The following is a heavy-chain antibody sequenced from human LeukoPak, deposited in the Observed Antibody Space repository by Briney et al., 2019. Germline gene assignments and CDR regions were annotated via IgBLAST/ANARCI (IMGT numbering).Heavy chain of an antibody. Sequence: SETLSLTCAVYGGSFSGYYWSWIRQPPGKGLEWIGEINHSGSTNYNPSLKSRVTISVDTSKNQFSLKLSSVTAADTAVYYCARGAPFYYDFWSGYYPTRNYYYYGMDVWGQGTTVTVSS. CDR2: INHSGST. CDR3: ARGAPFYYDFWSGYYPTRNYYYYGMDV. CDR1: GGSFSGYY. D-gene: IGHD3-3*01. J-gene: IGHJ6*02. V-gene: IGHV4-34*01.